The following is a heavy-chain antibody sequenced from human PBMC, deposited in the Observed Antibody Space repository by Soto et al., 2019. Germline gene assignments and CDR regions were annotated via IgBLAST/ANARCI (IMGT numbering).Heavy chain of an antibody. V-gene: IGHV3-30*18. CDR3: AKDRVYDSSGQDY. Sequence: GGSLRLSCAGSGFTFRWFGMNWVRQAPGKGLEWVARISNDGSNEYYADSVKGRFTISRDNSKNTLYLQMNSLRAEDTAVYYCAKDRVYDSSGQDYWGQGTLVTVSS. D-gene: IGHD3-22*01. J-gene: IGHJ4*02. CDR2: ISNDGSNE. CDR1: GFTFRWFG.